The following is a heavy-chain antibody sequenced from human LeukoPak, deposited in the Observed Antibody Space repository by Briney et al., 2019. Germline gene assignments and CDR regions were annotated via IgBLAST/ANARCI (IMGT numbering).Heavy chain of an antibody. CDR2: IRKDGSDI. Sequence: PGGSLRLSCAASGFTFSSYGMHWVRQAPGKGLEWVANIRKDGSDIHYVDSVKGRFTISRDNAKNSLYLEMSSLRGEDTAVYYCAKFDFWSGHTTWGQGTLVTVSS. CDR3: AKFDFWSGHTT. J-gene: IGHJ5*02. D-gene: IGHD3-3*01. V-gene: IGHV3-7*01. CDR1: GFTFSSYG.